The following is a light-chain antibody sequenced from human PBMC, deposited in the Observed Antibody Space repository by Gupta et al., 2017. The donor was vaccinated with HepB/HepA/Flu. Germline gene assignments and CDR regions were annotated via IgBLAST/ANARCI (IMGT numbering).Light chain of an antibody. Sequence: DIQMTQSPSSLSASVGDRVTITCRAGQSVATYLHWYQQETGKAPRLLIYGASTLQSGVPTRFSGSGSGTDFTLTISRRQPEDFAIYYCQQRISTPFTFGQGTKLEI. V-gene: IGKV1-39*01. J-gene: IGKJ2*01. CDR3: QQRISTPFT. CDR2: GAS. CDR1: QSVATY.